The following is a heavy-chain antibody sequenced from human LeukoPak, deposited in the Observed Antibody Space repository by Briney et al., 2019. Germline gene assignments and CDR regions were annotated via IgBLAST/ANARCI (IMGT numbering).Heavy chain of an antibody. J-gene: IGHJ4*02. V-gene: IGHV1-2*02. CDR3: ARSPHILTGENFDY. CDR1: GYSFTAYY. CDR2: INPNSGGT. Sequence: VASVKVSCKASGYSFTAYYMHWVRQAPGQGLEWMGWINPNSGGTNYAQKFQGRVTMTRDTSITTAYMEMSRLRSDDTAQYYCARSPHILTGENFDYWGQGTLVTVSS. D-gene: IGHD3-9*01.